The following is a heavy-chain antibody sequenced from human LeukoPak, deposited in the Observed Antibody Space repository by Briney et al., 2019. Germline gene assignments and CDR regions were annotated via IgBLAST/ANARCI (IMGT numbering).Heavy chain of an antibody. J-gene: IGHJ4*02. CDR1: GFTFSNYA. D-gene: IGHD3-10*01. CDR3: ARDCCGEWYFFDL. V-gene: IGHV3-21*01. CDR2: ISSSSSYI. Sequence: GGSLRLSCAASGFTFSNYATSWVRQAPGKGLDWVSSISSSSSYIYYADSVKGRFTISRDNAKNSLYLQMNSLRAEDTAVYYCARDCCGEWYFFDLWGQGTLVTVSS.